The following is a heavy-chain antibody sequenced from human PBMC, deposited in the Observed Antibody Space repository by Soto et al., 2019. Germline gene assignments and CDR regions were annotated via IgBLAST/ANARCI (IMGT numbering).Heavy chain of an antibody. J-gene: IGHJ5*02. CDR1: GASISGFY. CDR2: IYATGTT. CDR3: VRDGTKTLRDWFDP. Sequence: PSETLSLTCTVSGASISGFYWSWIRKSAGKGLEWIGRIYATGTTDYNPSLRSRVMMSVDTSKKQFSLKLRSVTAADTAVYYCVRDGTKTLRDWFDPWGQGISVTVSS. V-gene: IGHV4-4*07. D-gene: IGHD1-1*01.